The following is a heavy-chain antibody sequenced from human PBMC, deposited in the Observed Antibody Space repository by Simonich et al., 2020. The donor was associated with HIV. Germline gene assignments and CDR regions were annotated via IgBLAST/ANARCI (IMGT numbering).Heavy chain of an antibody. CDR3: AKDKWAYYGSGSPVY. CDR1: GFTFDDYA. D-gene: IGHD3-10*01. J-gene: IGHJ4*02. CDR2: ISGNSGSI. V-gene: IGHV3-9*01. Sequence: EVQLVESGGGLVQPGRSLRLSCAASGFTFDDYAMHWVRQAPGKVLEWFSGISGNSGSICYADSVKGRLTISRDNAKNSLYLQMNSLRAEDTALYYCAKDKWAYYGSGSPVYWGQGTLVTVSS.